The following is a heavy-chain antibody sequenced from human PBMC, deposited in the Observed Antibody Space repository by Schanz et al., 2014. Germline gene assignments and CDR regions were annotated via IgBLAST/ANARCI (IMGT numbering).Heavy chain of an antibody. CDR1: GFTFSDYY. CDR3: ASVIMVAGNHRDGRDV. V-gene: IGHV3-11*03. D-gene: IGHD6-19*01. J-gene: IGHJ6*02. Sequence: PGGSLRLSCAASGFTFSDYYMTWMRQAPGKGLEWISYISNSGTYTKYADSVKGRFVISRDNARSSLYLQMSSLRDGDTAVYYCASVIMVAGNHRDGRDVWGQGTTXIVSS. CDR2: ISNSGTYT.